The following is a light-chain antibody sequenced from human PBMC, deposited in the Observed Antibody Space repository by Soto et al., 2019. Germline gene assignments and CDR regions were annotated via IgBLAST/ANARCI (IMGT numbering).Light chain of an antibody. CDR1: SSNIGSNP. Sequence: QSVLTQPPSASGTPGQRVTISCSGSSSNIGSNPVNWYQQLPGTAPKLLIYTNNQRPSGVPDRFSGSKSGTSASPAISGLQSEDEADYYCAAWDDRLNALYVFGTGTKLTVL. CDR2: TNN. V-gene: IGLV1-44*01. J-gene: IGLJ1*01. CDR3: AAWDDRLNALYV.